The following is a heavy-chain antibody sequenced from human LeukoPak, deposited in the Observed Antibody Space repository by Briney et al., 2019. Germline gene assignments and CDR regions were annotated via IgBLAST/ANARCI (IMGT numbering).Heavy chain of an antibody. CDR1: GLTFSSYA. CDR3: AKGGISSVYHAFDI. CDR2: ISGDGSGT. D-gene: IGHD1-14*01. J-gene: IGHJ3*02. V-gene: IGHV3-23*01. Sequence: GGSLRLSRAASGLTFSSYAMSWVRQAPGKGLEWVSAISGDGSGTYYTDSVKGRFTISRANSKNTLFLQMNSLRVEDTAVYYCAKGGISSVYHAFDIWGQGTMVTVSS.